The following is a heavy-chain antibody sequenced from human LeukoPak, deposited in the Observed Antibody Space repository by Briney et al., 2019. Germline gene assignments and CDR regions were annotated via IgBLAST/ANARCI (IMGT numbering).Heavy chain of an antibody. CDR3: ASSSGWFFPLGDY. Sequence: SEKVSCKASGGTFSSYAISWVRQAPGQGLEWMGGIIPIFGTANYAQKFQGRVTITADKSTSTAYMELSSLRSEDTAVYYCASSSGWFFPLGDYWGQGTLVTVSS. CDR1: GGTFSSYA. D-gene: IGHD6-19*01. J-gene: IGHJ4*02. CDR2: IIPIFGTA. V-gene: IGHV1-69*06.